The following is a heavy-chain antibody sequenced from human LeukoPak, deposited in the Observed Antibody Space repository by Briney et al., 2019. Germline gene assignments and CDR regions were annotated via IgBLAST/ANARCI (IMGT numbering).Heavy chain of an antibody. V-gene: IGHV1-2*02. CDR1: GYTFTGYY. Sequence: ASVKVSCKASGYTFTGYYMHWVRQAPGQGLEWMGWINPSSGGTNYAQKFQGRVTMTRDTSISTAYMELSRLRSDDTAVYYCARDGNDSSGYWGAYWGQGTLVTVSS. CDR2: INPSSGGT. J-gene: IGHJ4*02. CDR3: ARDGNDSSGYWGAY. D-gene: IGHD3-22*01.